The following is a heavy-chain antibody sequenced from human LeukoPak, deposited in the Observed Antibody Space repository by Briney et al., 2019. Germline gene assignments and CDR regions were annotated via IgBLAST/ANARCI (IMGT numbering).Heavy chain of an antibody. D-gene: IGHD2-2*01. V-gene: IGHV3-30*18. J-gene: IGHJ4*02. CDR3: AKDPYQLLSTPDY. CDR1: GFTFSSYC. CDR2: ISYDGSNK. Sequence: GSLRLSCAASGFTFSSYCMHWVRQAPGKGLEWVAVISYDGSNKYYADSVKGRFTISRDNSKNTLYLQMNSLRAEDTAVYYCAKDPYQLLSTPDYWGQGTLVTVSS.